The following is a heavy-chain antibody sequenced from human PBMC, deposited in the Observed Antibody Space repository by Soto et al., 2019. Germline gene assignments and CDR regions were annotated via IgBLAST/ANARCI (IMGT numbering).Heavy chain of an antibody. V-gene: IGHV4-59*01. CDR3: ARGIPTSYCSSTTCAFYFDY. J-gene: IGHJ4*02. Sequence: SETLSLTCTVSGGSISSYYWSWIRQSPGTGLEWIGYIYYSGSTNYNPSLKSHVTISVDTSKNQFSLKLSSVTAADTAVFYCARGIPTSYCSSTTCAFYFDYWGQGILVTVS. D-gene: IGHD2-2*01. CDR1: GGSISSYY. CDR2: IYYSGST.